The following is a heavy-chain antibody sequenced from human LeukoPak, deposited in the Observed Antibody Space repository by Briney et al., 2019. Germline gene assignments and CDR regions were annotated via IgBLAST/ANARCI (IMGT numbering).Heavy chain of an antibody. CDR3: AKGKTTGGGPGYYFDY. D-gene: IGHD1/OR15-1a*01. J-gene: IGHJ4*02. V-gene: IGHV3-38-3*01. Sequence: GGSLRLSCAASGFTVSSNEMSWVRQAPGKGLEWVSSISGGSTYYADSRKGRFTISRDNSKNTLHLQMNSLGAEDTAVCYCAKGKTTGGGPGYYFDYWGQGTLVTVSS. CDR2: ISGGST. CDR1: GFTVSSNE.